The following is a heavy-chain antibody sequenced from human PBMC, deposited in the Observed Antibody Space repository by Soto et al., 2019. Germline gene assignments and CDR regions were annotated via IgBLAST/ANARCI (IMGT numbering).Heavy chain of an antibody. CDR3: AREYTAWPLAYGLDV. CDR2: ISSRSDI. V-gene: IGHV3-21*01. D-gene: IGHD2-2*02. Sequence: GGSLRLSCVGSGFTFSTYSINWVRQAPGKGLEWVSSISSRSDIYYADSVKGRFTISRDNAKNSVSLQMNSLRAEDTTVYYCAREYTAWPLAYGLDVWGQGTTVTVSS. J-gene: IGHJ6*02. CDR1: GFTFSTYS.